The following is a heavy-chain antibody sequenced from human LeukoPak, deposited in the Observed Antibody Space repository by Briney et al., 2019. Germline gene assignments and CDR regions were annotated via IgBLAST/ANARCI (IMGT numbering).Heavy chain of an antibody. CDR1: GYTFTSYA. D-gene: IGHD3-10*01. CDR3: ARNPPVWFGELFWFDP. J-gene: IGHJ5*02. Sequence: ASVKVSCKASGYTFTSYAMNWVRQAPGQGLEWMGWINTNTGNPTYTQGFTGRFVFSLDTSVSTPYLQISSLKAADTAVYYCARNPPVWFGELFWFDPWGQGTLVTVSS. V-gene: IGHV7-4-1*02. CDR2: INTNTGNP.